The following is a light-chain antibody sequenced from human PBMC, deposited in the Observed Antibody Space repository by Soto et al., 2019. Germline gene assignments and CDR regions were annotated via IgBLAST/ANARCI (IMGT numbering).Light chain of an antibody. Sequence: IVLTPSPGTLSLSRGERTTLSCRASQSISRYLAWYQQKPGQGPRLLIYGASSRATGTPDRFSGSGSGTDFTLTINRLEPEDFALYYCQQYGSSPPTFGQGTKVDIK. J-gene: IGKJ1*01. V-gene: IGKV3-20*01. CDR3: QQYGSSPPT. CDR2: GAS. CDR1: QSISRY.